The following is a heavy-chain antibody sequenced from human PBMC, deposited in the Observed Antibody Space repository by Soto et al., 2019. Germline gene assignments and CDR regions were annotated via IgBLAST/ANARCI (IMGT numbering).Heavy chain of an antibody. CDR3: VKDHHDHCSGGSCYPQFYGMDV. J-gene: IGHJ6*02. CDR2: ISSNGGST. Sequence: PGGSLRLSCSASGFTFSSYAMHWVRQAPGKGLEYVSAISSNGGSTYYADSVKGRFTISRDNSKNTLYLQMSSLRAEDTAVYYCVKDHHDHCSGGSCYPQFYGMDVWGQGTTVTVSS. V-gene: IGHV3-64D*08. CDR1: GFTFSSYA. D-gene: IGHD2-15*01.